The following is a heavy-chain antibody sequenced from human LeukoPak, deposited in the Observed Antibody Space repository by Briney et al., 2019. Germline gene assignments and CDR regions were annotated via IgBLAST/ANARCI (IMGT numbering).Heavy chain of an antibody. CDR1: GFTFSTYW. D-gene: IGHD3-10*01. CDR2: IKQDGSEK. V-gene: IGHV3-7*01. Sequence: PGGSLRLSCAASGFTFSTYWMTWVRQAPGKGLEWVANIKQDGSEKYYVDSVKGRFTISRDNAKNSLYLQMNSLRAEDTAVYYCARAGPPYYYGSYDPWGQGTLVTVSS. J-gene: IGHJ5*02. CDR3: ARAGPPYYYGSYDP.